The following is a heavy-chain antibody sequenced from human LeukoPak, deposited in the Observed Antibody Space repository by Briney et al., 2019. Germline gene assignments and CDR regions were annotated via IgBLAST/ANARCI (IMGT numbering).Heavy chain of an antibody. Sequence: SLRLSCAPSGFTFTSSAISWVRQAPRKGLEWVSGIVHGGIHTYYADFVTGRFIISRGDSKHTIYLQVNSLRAAHTAVYQWAKEKKGGGSPIDNWGQGALVTVSS. CDR1: GFTFTSSA. D-gene: IGHD2-15*01. CDR3: AKEKKGGGSPIDN. V-gene: IGHV3-23*01. CDR2: IVHGGIHT. J-gene: IGHJ4*02.